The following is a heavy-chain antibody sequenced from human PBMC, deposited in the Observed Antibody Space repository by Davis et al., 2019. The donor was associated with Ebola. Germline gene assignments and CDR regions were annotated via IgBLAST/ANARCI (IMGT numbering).Heavy chain of an antibody. CDR2: IYISGST. Sequence: PSETLSLTCTVSGASISGYYWSWIRKPAGKELEWIGRIYISGSTNYNPSLKSRVTMSVDTSKDQFSLKLSSVTATDTAVYYCARGSFYSHYMDVWGKGTPVTVSS. CDR3: ARGSFYSHYMDV. V-gene: IGHV4-4*07. CDR1: GASISGYY. J-gene: IGHJ6*03.